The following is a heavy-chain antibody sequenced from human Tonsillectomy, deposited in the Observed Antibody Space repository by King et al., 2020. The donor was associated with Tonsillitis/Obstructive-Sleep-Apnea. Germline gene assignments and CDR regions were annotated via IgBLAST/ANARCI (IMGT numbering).Heavy chain of an antibody. CDR1: GFTVSNDY. CDR2: IYGGGST. Sequence: VQLVESGGGLIQPGGSLRLSCVVSGFTVSNDYMSWVRQAPGKGLEWVSVIYGGGSTYYADSVKGRFTISRDESKNTVYLQINSLRVEDAAVYYCASGYCSGGSCPHYYYMDVWGKGTTVTVS. J-gene: IGHJ6*03. V-gene: IGHV3-53*01. D-gene: IGHD2-15*01. CDR3: ASGYCSGGSCPHYYYMDV.